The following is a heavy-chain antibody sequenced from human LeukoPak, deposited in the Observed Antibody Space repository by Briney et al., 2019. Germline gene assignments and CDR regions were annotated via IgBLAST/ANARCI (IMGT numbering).Heavy chain of an antibody. Sequence: GGSLRLSCEVSGFILSNYWMSWVRQAPGKGLEWVGNIRQDGGEKSHGDSLRGRFTISRDNAKNTLYLQMDGLRAEDTAIYYCARITGNFGTYRYDYWGQGSLVTVSS. V-gene: IGHV3-7*01. CDR1: GFILSNYW. CDR3: ARITGNFGTYRYDY. J-gene: IGHJ4*02. D-gene: IGHD3-16*02. CDR2: IRQDGGEK.